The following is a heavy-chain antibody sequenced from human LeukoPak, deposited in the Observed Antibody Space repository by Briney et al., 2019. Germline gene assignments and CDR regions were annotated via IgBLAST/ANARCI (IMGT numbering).Heavy chain of an antibody. CDR1: GFTFSNYV. D-gene: IGHD1-1*01. Sequence: PGGSLRLSCVASGFTFSNYVMYWVRQAPGRGLEYVSSISSNGDITSFANSVKARFTISRDNSANTVYLQMGSLRIEDMAVYYCASGMTQGAASPRGYVDYWGRGTLVTVSS. J-gene: IGHJ4*02. CDR2: ISSNGDIT. CDR3: ASGMTQGAASPRGYVDY. V-gene: IGHV3-64*01.